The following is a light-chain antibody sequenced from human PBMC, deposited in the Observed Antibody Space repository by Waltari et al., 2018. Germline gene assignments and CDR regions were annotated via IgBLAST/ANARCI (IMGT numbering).Light chain of an antibody. CDR3: QEYYTDSLT. Sequence: DIVMTQSPDSLAVSLGERATINCKSSESVLFSSRNKNHLAWYQQKPGNPPKLLISWASTRESGVPDRFSGSGSGTEFTLTITDLQAEDVAVYYCQEYYTDSLTFGGGTKVEIK. CDR1: ESVLFSSRNKNH. CDR2: WAS. J-gene: IGKJ4*01. V-gene: IGKV4-1*01.